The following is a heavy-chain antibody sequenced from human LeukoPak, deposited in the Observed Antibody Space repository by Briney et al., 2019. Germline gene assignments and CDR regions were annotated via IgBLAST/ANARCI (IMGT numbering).Heavy chain of an antibody. CDR2: IYYSGST. CDR3: ARGPRLGYGDYVPFDY. D-gene: IGHD4-17*01. V-gene: IGHV4-59*01. CDR1: GGSISSYY. Sequence: SETLSLTCTVSGGSISSYYWSWIRQLPGKGLEWIGYIYYSGSTNYNPSLKSRVTISVDTSKNQFSLKLSSVTAADTAVYYCARGPRLGYGDYVPFDYWGQGTLVTVSS. J-gene: IGHJ4*02.